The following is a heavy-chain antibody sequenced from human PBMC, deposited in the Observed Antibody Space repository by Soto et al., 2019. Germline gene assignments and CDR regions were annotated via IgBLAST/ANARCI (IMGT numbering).Heavy chain of an antibody. Sequence: GESLKISCKGSGYSFTSYWIGWVRQMPGKGLEWMGIIYPGDSDTRYSPSFQGQVTISADKSISTAYLRWSSLKASDTAMYYCARHAFYGSGSYYSHYYYYGMDVWGQGTTVTVSS. D-gene: IGHD3-10*01. J-gene: IGHJ6*02. V-gene: IGHV5-51*01. CDR1: GYSFTSYW. CDR2: IYPGDSDT. CDR3: ARHAFYGSGSYYSHYYYYGMDV.